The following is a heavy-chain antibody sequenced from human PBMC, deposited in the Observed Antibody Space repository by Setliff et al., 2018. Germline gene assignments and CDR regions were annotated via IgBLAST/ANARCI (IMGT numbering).Heavy chain of an antibody. CDR1: GDSISSYY. J-gene: IGHJ5*02. D-gene: IGHD7-27*01. V-gene: IGHV4-59*01. CDR3: ARVTNWGLDLRFDP. CDR2: IYYSGST. Sequence: SETLSLTCTVSGDSISSYYWSWIRQPPGKGLEWIGYIYYSGSTNYNPSFKSRVTMSVATFENHFSLKLNSLTAADTAVYYCARVTNWGLDLRFDPWGQGIRVTVSS.